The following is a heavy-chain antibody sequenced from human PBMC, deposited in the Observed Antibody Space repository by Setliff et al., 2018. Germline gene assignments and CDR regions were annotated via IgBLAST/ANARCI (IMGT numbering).Heavy chain of an antibody. CDR3: ASSAMIVVVIGYNWFDP. CDR1: GGTFSSYA. CDR2: IIPILRTA. Sequence: GASVKVSCKASGGTFSSYAISWVRQAPGQGLEWMGGIIPILRTADYAQKFQGRVTITTDESTSTAYMELSSLRSEDTAVYYCASSAMIVVVIGYNWFDPWGQGTLVTVSS. D-gene: IGHD3-22*01. V-gene: IGHV1-69*05. J-gene: IGHJ5*02.